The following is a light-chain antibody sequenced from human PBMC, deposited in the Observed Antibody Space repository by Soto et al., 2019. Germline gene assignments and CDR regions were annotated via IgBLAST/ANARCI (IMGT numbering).Light chain of an antibody. Sequence: NFMLTQPHSVSESPGKTVTISCTRSSGSVASHYVQWYQQRPGSSPTTVIYEDNRRPSGVPDRFSGSIDRSSNSASLTISGLKTEDEADYYCQSYARSSHWVFGGGTKLTVL. J-gene: IGLJ3*02. CDR1: SGSVASHY. CDR3: QSYARSSHWV. V-gene: IGLV6-57*01. CDR2: EDN.